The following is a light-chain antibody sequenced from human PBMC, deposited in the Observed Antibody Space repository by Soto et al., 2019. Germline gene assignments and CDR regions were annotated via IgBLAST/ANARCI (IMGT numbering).Light chain of an antibody. Sequence: DIQLTQSPSFLSASVGDRVTITCRASQGISGYLVWYQQKPGKAPKLLIYGASSSQSGVPSRFGGSGSGTEFTLTISSLQPEDFATFYCQQHNSYPLTFGGGTKVEIK. CDR3: QQHNSYPLT. J-gene: IGKJ4*01. CDR2: GAS. V-gene: IGKV1-9*01. CDR1: QGISGY.